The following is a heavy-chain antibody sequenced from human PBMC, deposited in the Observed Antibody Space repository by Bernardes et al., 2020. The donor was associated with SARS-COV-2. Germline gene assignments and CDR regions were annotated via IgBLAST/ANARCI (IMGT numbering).Heavy chain of an antibody. J-gene: IGHJ4*02. CDR2: INSDGSVI. CDR3: ARAGYYRFDY. CDR1: GFSFSTSC. D-gene: IGHD3-22*01. V-gene: IGHV3-74*01. Sequence: GGSLRLSCAASGFSFSTSCVHWVRQTPGKGLVWVSRINSDGSVIDYADSVKGRFTISRDNAKNTLYLQMNSLRAEDTAVYYCARAGYYRFDYWGQGTLVTVSS.